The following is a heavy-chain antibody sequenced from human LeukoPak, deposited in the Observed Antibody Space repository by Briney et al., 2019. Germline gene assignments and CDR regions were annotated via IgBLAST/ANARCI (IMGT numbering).Heavy chain of an antibody. D-gene: IGHD2-2*01. CDR2: IYYSGDT. Sequence: TSETLSLTCTVSGGYVNSGSYYWSWIRQPPRKGLEYIGHIYYSGDTNYNPSLMSRVTISLDTSKNQFSLKLSPVTAADTAVYYCARATLHCTTTCRASWFDPWGQGTLVTVSS. J-gene: IGHJ5*02. CDR1: GGYVNSGSYY. V-gene: IGHV4-61*01. CDR3: ARATLHCTTTCRASWFDP.